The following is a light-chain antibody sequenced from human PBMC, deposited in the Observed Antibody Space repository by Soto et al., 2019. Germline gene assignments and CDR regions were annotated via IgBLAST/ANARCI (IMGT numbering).Light chain of an antibody. CDR2: DVT. J-gene: IGLJ1*01. Sequence: VLTQPASVSGSPGQSIAISCTGTSSDVGGYNSVSWYQQHPGKAPKLMIYDVTNRPSGVSNRFSGSKPGNTASLTISGLQAEDEADYYCSSYASGGTYVFGTGTKLTV. CDR3: SSYASGGTYV. CDR1: SSDVGGYNS. V-gene: IGLV2-14*01.